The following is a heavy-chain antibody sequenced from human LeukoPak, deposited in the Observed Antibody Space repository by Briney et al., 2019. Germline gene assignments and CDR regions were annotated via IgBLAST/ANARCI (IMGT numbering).Heavy chain of an antibody. CDR3: ARDRGFGQADV. CDR1: GFTFSGYW. D-gene: IGHD3-10*01. V-gene: IGHV3-7*01. J-gene: IGHJ6*04. CDR2: IKKDGGEK. Sequence: GGSLRLSCAASGFTFSGYWMSWLRQAPAKGLERVANIKKDGGEKYFVDSVKGRFTIYRDNAKKALYLQMNSLSAKDTAVYYCARDRGFGQADVWGKGTTVTVSS.